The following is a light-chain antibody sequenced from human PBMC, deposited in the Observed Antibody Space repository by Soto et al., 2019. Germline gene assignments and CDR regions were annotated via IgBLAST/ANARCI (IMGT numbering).Light chain of an antibody. J-gene: IGLJ2*01. Sequence: QTVVTQPPSASGTPGQRVTISCSGSSSNIGSNTVNWYQQLPGTAPKLLIYNHNQRPSEVPDRFSGSKSGTSASLAISGLQSEDEADYYCAAWDDSLNVVLFGGGTKVTVL. CDR2: NHN. CDR3: AAWDDSLNVVL. V-gene: IGLV1-44*01. CDR1: SSNIGSNT.